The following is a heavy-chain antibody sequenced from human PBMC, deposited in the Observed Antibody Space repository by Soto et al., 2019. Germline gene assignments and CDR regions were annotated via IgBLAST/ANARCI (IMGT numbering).Heavy chain of an antibody. CDR3: ARVLTGFGVVNEGANWFDP. CDR1: GFTFSDYY. CDR2: ISGTSIYT. D-gene: IGHD3-3*01. J-gene: IGHJ5*02. V-gene: IGHV3-11*06. Sequence: QVQLVESGGGLVKPGKSLRLSCAASGFTFSDYYMSWIRQAPGKGLEWVSYISGTSIYTNYADSVKGRFTISRDNAKNSMYLQMNSLRAEDTAVYYCARVLTGFGVVNEGANWFDPWGLGTLVTVSS.